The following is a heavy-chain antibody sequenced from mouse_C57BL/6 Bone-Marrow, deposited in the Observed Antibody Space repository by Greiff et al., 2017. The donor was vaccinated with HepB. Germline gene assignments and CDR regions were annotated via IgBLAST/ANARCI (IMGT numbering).Heavy chain of an antibody. V-gene: IGHV1-4*01. CDR3: ARDGYYDAMDY. D-gene: IGHD2-3*01. CDR2: INPSSGYT. CDR1: GYTFTSYT. Sequence: QVQLQQSGAELARPGASVKMSCKASGYTFTSYTMHWVKQRHGQGLEWIGYINPSSGYTKYNQKFKDKATLTADKASRTAYMQMSSLTSEDSAVYYCARDGYYDAMDYWGQGTSVTVSS. J-gene: IGHJ4*01.